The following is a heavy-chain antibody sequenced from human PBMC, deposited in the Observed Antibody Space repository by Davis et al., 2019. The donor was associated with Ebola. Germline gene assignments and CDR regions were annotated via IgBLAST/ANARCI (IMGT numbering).Heavy chain of an antibody. CDR2: ISGSGGST. Sequence: GGSLSLSCTDSVITFSSYAMTWVRQAPGKGLEWVSAISGSGGSTYYADSVKGRFTISRDNSKNTLYLQMNSLRAEDTAVYYCAREDYGGYYYGMDVWGKGTTVTVSS. J-gene: IGHJ6*04. CDR3: AREDYGGYYYGMDV. CDR1: VITFSSYA. V-gene: IGHV3-23*01. D-gene: IGHD4-23*01.